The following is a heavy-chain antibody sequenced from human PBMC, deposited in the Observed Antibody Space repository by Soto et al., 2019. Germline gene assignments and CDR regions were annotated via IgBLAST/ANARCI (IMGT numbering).Heavy chain of an antibody. J-gene: IGHJ6*02. V-gene: IGHV1-2*04. CDR3: ARVVGYCSGGSCYSDYYGMDV. CDR1: GYTFTGYY. Sequence: ASVKVSCKASGYTFTGYYMHWVRQAPGQGLEWMGWINPNSGGTNYAQKFQGWVTMTRDTSISTAYMELSRLRSDDTAVYYCARVVGYCSGGSCYSDYYGMDVWGQGTTVTVSS. CDR2: INPNSGGT. D-gene: IGHD2-15*01.